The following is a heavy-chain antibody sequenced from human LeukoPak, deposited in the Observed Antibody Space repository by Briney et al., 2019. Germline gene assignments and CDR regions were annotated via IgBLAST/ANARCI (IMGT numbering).Heavy chain of an antibody. Sequence: GGSLRLSCAASGFTFISYGVHWVRQAPGKGLEWVAFIRYDGSNKYYVDSVKGRVTISRDNSKNTLYLQMNSLRAEDTAVYYCANGEVYYYDSSGYYSGNYWGQGTLVTVSS. CDR1: GFTFISYG. D-gene: IGHD3-22*01. CDR2: IRYDGSNK. CDR3: ANGEVYYYDSSGYYSGNY. V-gene: IGHV3-30*02. J-gene: IGHJ4*02.